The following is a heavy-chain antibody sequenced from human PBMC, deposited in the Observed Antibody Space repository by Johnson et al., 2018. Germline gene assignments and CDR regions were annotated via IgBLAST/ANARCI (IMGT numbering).Heavy chain of an antibody. V-gene: IGHV3-30*03. J-gene: IGHJ6*02. D-gene: IGHD4-17*01. CDR2: LSYGGSNK. CDR1: GFTFSSYG. CDR3: ARALRTSNHDGAHYGYDGMDV. Sequence: VQLLETGGGVVQPGRSLRLSCAASGFTFSSYGMHWVRQAPGKGLEWVAVLSYGGSNKYCADSVKGRFTISRDNSKNTLYLQMNSLRAADAAVYYCARALRTSNHDGAHYGYDGMDVGGQGTTVTVSS.